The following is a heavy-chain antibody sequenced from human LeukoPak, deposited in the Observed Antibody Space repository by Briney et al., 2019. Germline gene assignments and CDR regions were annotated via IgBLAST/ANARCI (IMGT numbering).Heavy chain of an antibody. Sequence: SETLSLTCAVYGETFSGHYWNWIRQPPGEGLEWIGEINHSGSTNYNPSLKSRVTISVDTSKNQFYLKLSSVTAADTAVYYCASAGYTSTWHGSNWFDPWGQGTLVTVSS. D-gene: IGHD6-13*01. V-gene: IGHV4-34*01. CDR2: INHSGST. CDR1: GETFSGHY. CDR3: ASAGYTSTWHGSNWFDP. J-gene: IGHJ5*02.